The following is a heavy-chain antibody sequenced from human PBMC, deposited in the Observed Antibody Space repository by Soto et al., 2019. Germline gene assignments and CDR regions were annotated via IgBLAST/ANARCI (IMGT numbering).Heavy chain of an antibody. J-gene: IGHJ5*01. CDR3: STRAYDTYAYYRLDP. Sequence: SETLSLTWAVYGGSFSGHSWTWVRPSPGKGLEWIGDINHSGRVKYSPTLKSTVTISLDTPKNQFSLTLSAATDTDVAMYYYSTRAYDTYAYYRLDPWGQGTLVTVSS. D-gene: IGHD3-22*01. CDR1: GGSFSGHS. CDR2: INHSGRV. V-gene: IGHV4-34*01.